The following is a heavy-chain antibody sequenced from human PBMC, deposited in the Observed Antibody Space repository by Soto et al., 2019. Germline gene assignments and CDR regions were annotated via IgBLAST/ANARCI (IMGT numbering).Heavy chain of an antibody. D-gene: IGHD3-10*01. V-gene: IGHV4-31*01. CDR1: GSSITSGGYY. Sequence: SETLSLTCTVRGSSITSGGYYLSWFLQLPGKGLEWIGYIYYSGSTYYNPSLKSLVTISVDTSKNQFSLNLSSVTAADTAVYYCARVWGGAFDIWGQGTMVT. CDR2: IYYSGST. CDR3: ARVWGGAFDI. J-gene: IGHJ3*02.